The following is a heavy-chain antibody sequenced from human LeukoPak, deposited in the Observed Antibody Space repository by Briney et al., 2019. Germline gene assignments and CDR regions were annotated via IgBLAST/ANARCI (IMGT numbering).Heavy chain of an antibody. CDR1: GGSLSSYY. CDR2: INYRGSA. D-gene: IGHD4-17*01. J-gene: IGHJ3*02. CDR3: ARHNYDDYVFDI. V-gene: IGHV4-59*08. Sequence: SETLSLTCTVSGGSLSSYYFSWIRQSPGKGLEWIAYINYRGSASYNPSLKSRVTMSVDTSKQFSLSLSSVTAADTAVYYCARHNYDDYVFDIWGQGTKVTVSS.